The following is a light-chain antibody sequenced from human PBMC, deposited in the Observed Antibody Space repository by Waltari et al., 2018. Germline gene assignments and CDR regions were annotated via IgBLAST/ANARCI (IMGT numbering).Light chain of an antibody. CDR3: HQSNILPRT. J-gene: IGKJ2*01. Sequence: EIVLTQSPDFQSVTPKEKFTINCRASQSIGGSLHWYQQKPDQSPRLLVKYASQSISGVPSRFSGSGYGTDFTLTINSLETEDAATYYCHQSNILPRTFGRGTKLEIK. CDR2: YAS. V-gene: IGKV6-21*02. CDR1: QSIGGS.